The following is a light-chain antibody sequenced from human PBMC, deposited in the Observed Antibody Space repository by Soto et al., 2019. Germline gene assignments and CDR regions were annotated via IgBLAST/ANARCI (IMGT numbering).Light chain of an antibody. J-gene: IGLJ7*01. CDR2: DNS. Sequence: QSVLTQPPSVSGAPGQRVTISCTGSSSNIGAGYDVNWYQQIPGTAPKLLIYDNSYRPSGVPDRFSGSKSGTSASLAITGLQDEDEADYYCQSYDSSLSGVLFGGGTQLTVL. CDR3: QSYDSSLSGVL. CDR1: SSNIGAGYD. V-gene: IGLV1-40*01.